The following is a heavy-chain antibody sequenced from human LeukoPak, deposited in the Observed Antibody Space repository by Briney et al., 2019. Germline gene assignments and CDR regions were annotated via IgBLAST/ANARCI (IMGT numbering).Heavy chain of an antibody. V-gene: IGHV3-30*02. J-gene: IGHJ4*02. CDR1: GFTFSSYG. D-gene: IGHD2-8*01. CDR3: AKVRDIVLMVYAMVY. CDR2: IRYDGSNK. Sequence: PGGSLRLSCAACGFTFSSYGMLGVRQAPGKGLEWVAFIRYDGSNKYYADSVKGRFTISRDNSKNTLYLQMNSLRAEDTAVYYCAKVRDIVLMVYAMVYWVQGTLVTVYS.